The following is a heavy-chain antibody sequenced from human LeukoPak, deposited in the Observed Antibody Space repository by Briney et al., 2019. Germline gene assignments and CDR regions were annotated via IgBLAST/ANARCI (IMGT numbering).Heavy chain of an antibody. Sequence: KTGGSLRLSCAASGFTFSNAWMSWVRQAPGKGLEWVGRIKSKTDGGTTDYAAPVKGRFTISRDDSKNTLYLQMNSLKTEDTAVYYCTTEIYCSGGSSCRNFDYWGQGTLVTVSS. CDR2: IKSKTDGGTT. V-gene: IGHV3-15*01. CDR3: TTEIYCSGGSSCRNFDY. J-gene: IGHJ4*02. CDR1: GFTFSNAW. D-gene: IGHD2-15*01.